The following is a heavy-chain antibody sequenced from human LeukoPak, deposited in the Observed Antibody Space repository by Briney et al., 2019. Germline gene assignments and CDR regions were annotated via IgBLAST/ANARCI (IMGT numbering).Heavy chain of an antibody. J-gene: IGHJ4*02. CDR2: INPSGGST. CDR1: GYTFTSYS. D-gene: IGHD5-18*01. V-gene: IGHV1-46*01. Sequence: ASVKVSCKASGYTFTSYSMHWVRQAPGQGLEWMGIINPSGGSTSYAQKFQGRVTMIRDTSTSTVYMELSSLRSEDTAVYYCARGGVRTGIQLWEFGYWGQGTLVTVSS. CDR3: ARGGVRTGIQLWEFGY.